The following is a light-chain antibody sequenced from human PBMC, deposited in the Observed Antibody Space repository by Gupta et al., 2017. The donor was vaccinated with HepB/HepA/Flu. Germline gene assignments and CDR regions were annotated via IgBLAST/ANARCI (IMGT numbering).Light chain of an antibody. CDR3: SAWDSSLSAQV. CDR1: SNNVGDQG. J-gene: IGLJ3*02. Sequence: QAGLTQPPSVSKGLRQTATLTCTGNSNNVGDQGAAWLQQHQGHPTKLLSYRNNNRPSGISERFSASRSRNTASLTITGLQPEYEADYYCSAWDSSLSAQVFGGGTKLTVL. V-gene: IGLV10-54*04. CDR2: RNN.